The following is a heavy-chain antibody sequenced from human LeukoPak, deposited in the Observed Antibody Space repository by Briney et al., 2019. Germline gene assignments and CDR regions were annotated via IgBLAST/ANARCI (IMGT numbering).Heavy chain of an antibody. CDR1: GFTFSDAW. CDR3: STVVVAATMPSRYFFDH. Sequence: GGSLTLSCAASGFTFSDAWMSWVRQAPGKGLEWVGRIKSKTDGGTIDYAAPVRGRFTISRDDSKNTLYLQMNSLQTEDTAVYYCSTVVVAATMPSRYFFDHWGQGTLATVSS. D-gene: IGHD2-15*01. J-gene: IGHJ4*02. V-gene: IGHV3-15*01. CDR2: IKSKTDGGTI.